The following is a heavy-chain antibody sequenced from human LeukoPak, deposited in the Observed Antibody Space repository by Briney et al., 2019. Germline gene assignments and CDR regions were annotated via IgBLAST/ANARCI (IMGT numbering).Heavy chain of an antibody. CDR1: GFTFSSYA. D-gene: IGHD1-26*01. CDR2: ISGSGGST. V-gene: IGHV3-23*01. J-gene: IGHJ4*02. CDR3: VKDVGLKPSGPFDY. Sequence: QPGGSLRLSXAASGFTFSSYAMSWVCQAPGKGLEWVSAISGSGGSTYYAASVKGRFTISRDNSKNTLYLQMNSLRAEDTAVYYCVKDVGLKPSGPFDYWGQGTLVTVSS.